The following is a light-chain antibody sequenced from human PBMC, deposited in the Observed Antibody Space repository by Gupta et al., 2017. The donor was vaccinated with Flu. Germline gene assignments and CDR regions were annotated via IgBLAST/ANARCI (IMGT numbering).Light chain of an antibody. J-gene: IGLJ1*01. CDR1: NSDIGNYNR. V-gene: IGLV2-18*02. CDR2: EVT. Sequence: QSALTQPPSVSGSPGQSVTISCTGTNSDIGNYNRVSWYQQPPGTVPKLIIYEVTNRPSGVPDRFSGSKSGNTASLTISGLQAEDDADYYCSSYTSSYTYVFGTGTKLTVL. CDR3: SSYTSSYTYV.